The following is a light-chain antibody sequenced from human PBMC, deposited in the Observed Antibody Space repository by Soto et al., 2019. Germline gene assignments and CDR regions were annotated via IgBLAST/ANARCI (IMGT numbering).Light chain of an antibody. J-gene: IGKJ5*01. CDR3: QQLNSYPVT. V-gene: IGKV1-9*01. Sequence: IQMTQAPSILSSFVGNRINITVRASQGIGGYLAWYQQKPGKAPKLLIYAASTLQSGVPSRFSGSGSGTEFTLTISSLQPEDFATYYCQQLNSYPVTFGQGTRLENK. CDR1: QGIGGY. CDR2: AAS.